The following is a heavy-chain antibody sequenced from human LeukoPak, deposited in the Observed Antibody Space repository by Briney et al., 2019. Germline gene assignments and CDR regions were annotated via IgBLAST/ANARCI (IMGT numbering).Heavy chain of an antibody. V-gene: IGHV3-23*01. CDR1: GFTFSSFA. CDR3: AKDSARLARGEFDP. Sequence: PGGSLRLSCAASGFTFSSFAMTWVRQAPGKGLEWVSTINNSGDSTYYGDSVKGRFTTSRDNSKNTLYLQMNSLRAEDTAVYYCAKDSARLARGEFDPWGQGTLVTVSS. D-gene: IGHD3-10*01. J-gene: IGHJ5*02. CDR2: INNSGDST.